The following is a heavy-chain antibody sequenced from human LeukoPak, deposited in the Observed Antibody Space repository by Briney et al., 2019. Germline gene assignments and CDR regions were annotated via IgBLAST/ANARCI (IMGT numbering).Heavy chain of an antibody. CDR2: ITGSSDSI. CDR3: ARLVCSTIPCYGKFYFDS. J-gene: IGHJ4*02. D-gene: IGHD2-2*01. Sequence: GGSLRLSCAASGFTFSSYAMEWVRQAPGKGLEWVSSITGSSDSIYYADSVKGRFTISRDNAKNSVYLQMNSLRAEDTAVYYCARLVCSTIPCYGKFYFDSWGQGTQVPVSS. V-gene: IGHV3-21*01. CDR1: GFTFSSYA.